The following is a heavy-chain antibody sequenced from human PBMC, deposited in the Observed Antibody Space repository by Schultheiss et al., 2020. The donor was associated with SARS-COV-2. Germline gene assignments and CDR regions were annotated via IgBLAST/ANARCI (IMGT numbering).Heavy chain of an antibody. V-gene: IGHV4-59*01. CDR1: GSSISGYI. J-gene: IGHJ4*02. CDR3: ARATRVESLFSVRGGSFDF. Sequence: SETLSLTCTVSGSSISGYIWTWIRQPPGKGLDPIGNIYFTGITKYNPSLKSRVTISIDTSKNQFSLKLGSVTAADTAVYFCARATRVESLFSVRGGSFDFWGRGALVTVSS. CDR2: IYFTGIT. D-gene: IGHD5-24*01.